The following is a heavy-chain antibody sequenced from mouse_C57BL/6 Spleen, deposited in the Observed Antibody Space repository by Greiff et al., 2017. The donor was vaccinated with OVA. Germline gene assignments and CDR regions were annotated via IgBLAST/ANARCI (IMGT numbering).Heavy chain of an antibody. CDR3: ARSLYYFDY. V-gene: IGHV1-22*01. CDR1: GYTFTDYN. J-gene: IGHJ2*01. CDR2: INPNNGGT. Sequence: EVQGVESGPELVKPGASVKMSCKASGYTFTDYNMNWVKQSHGKSLEWIGYINPNNGGTSYNQKFKGKATLTVNKSSSTAYMELRSLTSEDSAVYYCARSLYYFDYWGQGTTLTVSS. D-gene: IGHD6-1*01.